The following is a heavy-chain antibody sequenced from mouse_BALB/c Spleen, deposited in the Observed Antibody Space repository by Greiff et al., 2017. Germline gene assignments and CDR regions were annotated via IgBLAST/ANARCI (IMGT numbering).Heavy chain of an antibody. CDR1: GDSITSGY. J-gene: IGHJ4*01. V-gene: IGHV3-8*02. CDR3: AREAYYRYEYAMDY. CDR2: ISYSGST. Sequence: VQLKESGPSLVKPSQTLSLTCSVTGDSITSGYWNWIRKFPGNKLEYMGYISYSGSTYYNPSLKSRISITRDTSKNQYYLQLDSVTTEDTATYYCAREAYYRYEYAMDYWGQGTSVTVSS. D-gene: IGHD2-14*01.